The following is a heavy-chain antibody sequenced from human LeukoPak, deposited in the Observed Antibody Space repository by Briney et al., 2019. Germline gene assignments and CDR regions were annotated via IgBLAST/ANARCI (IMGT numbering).Heavy chain of an antibody. CDR3: ARADGDLRSGSFDY. V-gene: IGHV3-30-3*01. D-gene: IGHD1-26*01. CDR1: GFTFSSYA. J-gene: IGHJ4*02. Sequence: GGSLRLSCAASGFTFSSYAMHWVRQAPGKGLEWVAVISYDGSNKYYADSVKGRFTISRDNSKNTLYLQMNSLRAEDTAVYYCARADGDLRSGSFDYWGQGTLVTVSS. CDR2: ISYDGSNK.